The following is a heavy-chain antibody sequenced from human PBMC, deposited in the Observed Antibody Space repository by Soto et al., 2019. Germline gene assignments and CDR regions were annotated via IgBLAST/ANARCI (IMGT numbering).Heavy chain of an antibody. D-gene: IGHD1-20*01. V-gene: IGHV3-30-3*01. Sequence: GGSLRLSCGASGFTFSTYAMYWVRQAPGKGLEWVAVISYDGSNKYYADSVKGRFTISRDNSKNTLYLQMNSLRIEDTAVYYCARNLLGNNSGGYWGQGTLVTVSS. CDR1: GFTFSTYA. CDR2: ISYDGSNK. CDR3: ARNLLGNNSGGY. J-gene: IGHJ4*02.